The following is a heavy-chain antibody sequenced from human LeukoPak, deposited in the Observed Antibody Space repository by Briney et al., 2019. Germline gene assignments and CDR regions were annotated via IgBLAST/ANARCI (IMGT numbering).Heavy chain of an antibody. CDR1: GFTFSSYG. D-gene: IGHD6-19*01. V-gene: IGHV3-33*01. CDR2: IWYDGSNK. CDR3: ATNSSGWYECDY. Sequence: GGSLRLSCAASGFTFSSYGMHWVRQAPGKGLEWVAVIWYDGSNKYYADSVKGRFTISRDNSKNTLYLQMNSLRAEDTAVYYCATNSSGWYECDYWGQGTLVTVSS. J-gene: IGHJ4*02.